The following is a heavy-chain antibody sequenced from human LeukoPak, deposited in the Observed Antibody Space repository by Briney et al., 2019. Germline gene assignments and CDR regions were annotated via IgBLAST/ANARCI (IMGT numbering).Heavy chain of an antibody. J-gene: IGHJ6*03. V-gene: IGHV3-48*04. CDR1: GFTFSSYS. CDR3: ARDHFWSGYYTYYYYMDV. D-gene: IGHD3-3*02. Sequence: GGSLRLSCAASGFTFSSYSMNWVRQAPGKGLEWVSYISSSSSTIYYADSVKGRFTISRDNAKNSLYLQMNSLRAKDTAVYYCARDHFWSGYYTYYYYMDVWGKGTTVTVSS. CDR2: ISSSSSTI.